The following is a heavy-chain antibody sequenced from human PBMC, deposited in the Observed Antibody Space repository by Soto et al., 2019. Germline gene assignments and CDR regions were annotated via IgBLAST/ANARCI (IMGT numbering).Heavy chain of an antibody. D-gene: IGHD2-15*01. CDR2: ISYDGSNK. V-gene: IGHV3-30-3*01. CDR3: ARGNIVVVVAATPGSVANWFDP. CDR1: GFTFSSYA. J-gene: IGHJ5*02. Sequence: GGSLRLSCAASGFTFSSYAMHWVRQAPGKGLEWVAVISYDGSNKYYADSVKGRFTISRDNSKNTLYLQMNSLRAEDTAVYYCARGNIVVVVAATPGSVANWFDPWGQGTLVTVSS.